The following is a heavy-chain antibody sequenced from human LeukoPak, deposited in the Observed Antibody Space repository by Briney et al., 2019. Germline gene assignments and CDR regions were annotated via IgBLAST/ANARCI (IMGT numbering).Heavy chain of an antibody. V-gene: IGHV3-21*01. CDR3: ARVPDSGSAIDY. J-gene: IGHJ4*02. CDR2: ISSSSSYI. Sequence: PGGSLRLSCAASGFTFSSYSMNWVRQAPGKGLEWVSSISSSSSYIYYADSVKGRFTISRDNAKNSLYLQMNSLRAEDTAVYYCARVPDSGSAIDYWGQGTLVTVSS. CDR1: GFTFSSYS. D-gene: IGHD1-26*01.